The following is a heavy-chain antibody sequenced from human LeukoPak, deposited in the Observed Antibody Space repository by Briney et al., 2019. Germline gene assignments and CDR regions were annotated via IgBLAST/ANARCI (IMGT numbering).Heavy chain of an antibody. J-gene: IGHJ4*02. Sequence: KVSCKASGGTSSSYAISWVRQAPGQGLEWMGGIIPIFGTANYAQKFQGRVTITADESTSTAYMELSSLRSEDTAVYYCAIATFTAAGTFDYWGQGTLVTVSS. D-gene: IGHD6-13*01. CDR3: AIATFTAAGTFDY. CDR1: GGTSSSYA. CDR2: IIPIFGTA. V-gene: IGHV1-69*01.